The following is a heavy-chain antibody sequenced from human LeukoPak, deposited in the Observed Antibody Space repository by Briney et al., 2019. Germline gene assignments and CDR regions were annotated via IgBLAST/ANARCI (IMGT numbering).Heavy chain of an antibody. CDR1: GFTFSSYW. CDR2: INSDGSST. J-gene: IGHJ6*02. CDR3: ARSTEDSLIVVVPAALGMDV. V-gene: IGHV3-74*01. Sequence: GGSLRLSCAASGFTFSSYWMHWVRQAPGKGLVWVSRINSDGSSTSYADSVKGRFTISRDNAKNTLYLQMNSLRAEDTAVYYCARSTEDSLIVVVPAALGMDVWGQGTTVTVSS. D-gene: IGHD2-2*01.